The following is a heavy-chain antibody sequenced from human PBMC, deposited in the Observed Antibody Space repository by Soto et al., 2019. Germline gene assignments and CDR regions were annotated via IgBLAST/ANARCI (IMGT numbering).Heavy chain of an antibody. CDR3: ARGGLQGSGNHYNDN. D-gene: IGHD3-10*01. Sequence: EVQLVESGGGLVQPGGSLRLSCAASGFTFNRYWMHWVRQAPGKGLVWVSRINPAGRSTNYADSVKGRFTISRENAKNTLYLQMNSLSAEDTAVYHCARGGLQGSGNHYNDNWGQGTLVTVSS. CDR2: INPAGRST. CDR1: GFTFNRYW. V-gene: IGHV3-74*01. J-gene: IGHJ4*02.